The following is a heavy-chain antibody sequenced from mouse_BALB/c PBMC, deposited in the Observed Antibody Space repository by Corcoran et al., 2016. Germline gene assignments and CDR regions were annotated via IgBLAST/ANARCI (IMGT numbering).Heavy chain of an antibody. D-gene: IGHD3-1*01. J-gene: IGHJ3*01. CDR1: GFNINDYY. V-gene: IGHV14-1*02. CDR3: ASAARATWFAY. CDR2: IDPENGNT. Sequence: EVQLQQSGAELVRPGALVKLSCKASGFNINDYYMHWVKQRPEQGLEWIGWIDPENGNTIYDPKFQGKASITADTSSNTAYLQLSSLTSEDTAVYYCASAARATWFAYWGQGTLVTVSA.